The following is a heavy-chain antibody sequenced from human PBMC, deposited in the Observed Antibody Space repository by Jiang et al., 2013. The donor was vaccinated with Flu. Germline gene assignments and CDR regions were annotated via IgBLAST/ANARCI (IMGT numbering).Heavy chain of an antibody. Sequence: SGGGLVQPGGSLRLSCAASGFTFSSYEMNWVRQAPGKGLEWVSYISSSGSTIYYADSVKGRFTISRDNAKNSLYLQMNSLRAEDTAVYYCARGRAAYCGGDCYSPYYYGMDVWGQGTTVTVSS. CDR2: ISSSGSTI. V-gene: IGHV3-48*03. CDR1: GFTFSSYE. J-gene: IGHJ6*02. CDR3: ARGRAAYCGGDCYSPYYYGMDV. D-gene: IGHD2-21*02.